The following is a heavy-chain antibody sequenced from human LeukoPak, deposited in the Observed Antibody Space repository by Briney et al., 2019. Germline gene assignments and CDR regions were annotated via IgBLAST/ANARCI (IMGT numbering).Heavy chain of an antibody. Sequence: GASVKVSCKASGYPFTGYYLHWVRQAPGQGLEWMGWINPDSGGTDYEQKFQGRVTMTRDTSISTAYMELSRLRSDDTAVYYCAREAPLGSSGSELYGMDVWGQGTTVTVSS. CDR3: AREAPLGSSGSELYGMDV. D-gene: IGHD6-19*01. CDR2: INPDSGGT. V-gene: IGHV1-2*02. J-gene: IGHJ6*02. CDR1: GYPFTGYY.